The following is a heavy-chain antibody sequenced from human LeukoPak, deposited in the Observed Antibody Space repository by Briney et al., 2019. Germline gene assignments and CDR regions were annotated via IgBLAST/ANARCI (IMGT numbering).Heavy chain of an antibody. J-gene: IGHJ4*02. CDR3: ARQDIVVVPAAVY. CDR2: IYHSGST. V-gene: IGHV4-38-2*01. CDR1: GYSISSGYY. Sequence: NTSETLSLTCAVSGYSISSGYYWGWIRQPPGKGLEWIGSIYHSGSTYYNPSLKSRVTISVDTSKNQFSLKLSSVTAADTAVYYCARQDIVVVPAAVYWGQGTLVTVSS. D-gene: IGHD2-2*01.